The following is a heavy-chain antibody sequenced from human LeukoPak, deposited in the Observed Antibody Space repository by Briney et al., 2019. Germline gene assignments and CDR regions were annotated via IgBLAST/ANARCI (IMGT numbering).Heavy chain of an antibody. CDR1: GGSLSGHF. CDR3: ARDPGDTDWYNFDF. Sequence: SETLSLTCTVSGGSLSGHFWSWFRRPPGKGLENIGYIHSSGSTNYKTSYKSRVTVSLEMSKNQFSLSLSSVTAADTAVYYCARDPGDTDWYNFDFWGQGILVTVSS. J-gene: IGHJ4*02. D-gene: IGHD3-9*01. CDR2: IHSSGST. V-gene: IGHV4-59*11.